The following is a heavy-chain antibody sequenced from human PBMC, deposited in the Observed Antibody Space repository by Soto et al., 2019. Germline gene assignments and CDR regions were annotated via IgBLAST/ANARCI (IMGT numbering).Heavy chain of an antibody. CDR2: IYPGDSDT. Sequence: PGESLKISCQTSGFSFTTYWIGWVRQMPGEGLELMGIIYPGDSDTRYSPSFQCQVTISADRSISTAYLQWSSLRDSDTAMYYCARSGRSAQRYFDLWGQGTLVTVSS. J-gene: IGHJ4*02. CDR1: GFSFTTYW. V-gene: IGHV5-51*01. CDR3: ARSGRSAQRYFDL. D-gene: IGHD3-3*01.